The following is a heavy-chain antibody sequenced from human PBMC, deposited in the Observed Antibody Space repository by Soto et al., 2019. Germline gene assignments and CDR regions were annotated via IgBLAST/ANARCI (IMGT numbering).Heavy chain of an antibody. D-gene: IGHD1-26*01. V-gene: IGHV3-48*03. CDR3: ARGLEYYFKPGVFDI. J-gene: IGHJ3*02. CDR2: VGSSGNTK. CDR1: GFALSSSE. Sequence: EVQLVESGGGLEQPGGSLRLSCAAYGFALSSSEMNWFRQAPGKGLEWVSYVGSSGNTKYYADSVKGRFTISRDNAKNSLYLQMNSLRAEDTAVYYCARGLEYYFKPGVFDIWGQGTMVTVSS.